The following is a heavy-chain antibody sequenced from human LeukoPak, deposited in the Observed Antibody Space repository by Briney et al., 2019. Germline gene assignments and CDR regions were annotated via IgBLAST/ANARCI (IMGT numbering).Heavy chain of an antibody. Sequence: KESGPTLLTPTQTRTLTCTSSGFSTRTSGVGVGSIRQPPGQALEWLALIYWNDDKRYSPSLKSRLTITKDTSKNQVVLTITNMDPVDTASYYCAHSRAKTIFSRDYYYYMDVWGKGTTVTVSS. J-gene: IGHJ6*03. V-gene: IGHV2-5*01. CDR3: AHSRAKTIFSRDYYYYMDV. D-gene: IGHD2-21*01. CDR1: GFSTRTSGVG. CDR2: IYWNDDK.